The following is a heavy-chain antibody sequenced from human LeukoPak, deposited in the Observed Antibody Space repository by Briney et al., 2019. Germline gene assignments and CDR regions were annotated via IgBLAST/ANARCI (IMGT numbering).Heavy chain of an antibody. J-gene: IGHJ4*02. CDR3: ATAVVVPAWYFDY. CDR1: GYTFTDYY. Sequence: GATVKISCKASGYTFTDYYMHWVQQAPGKGLEWVGRVDPEDGETIYAENFQDRVTMTAGTSTDTAYMELSSLRSEDTAVYYCATAVVVPAWYFDYWGQGTLVTVSS. D-gene: IGHD2-2*01. CDR2: VDPEDGET. V-gene: IGHV1-69-2*01.